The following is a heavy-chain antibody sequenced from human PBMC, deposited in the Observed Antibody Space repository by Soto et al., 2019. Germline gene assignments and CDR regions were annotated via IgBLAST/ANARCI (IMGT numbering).Heavy chain of an antibody. CDR1: GGSISSGSYY. CDR2: IYYSGST. Sequence: QVQLQESGPGLVKPSQTLSLTCTVSGGSISSGSYYWSWIRQHPGKGLEWLGYIYYSGSTYYNPSLKSRVTMSVDTSKNPFSLKLRTVTAADTAVYYCARENLVPLSYGDYSYHGVDGWGQGTTVTVSS. CDR3: ARENLVPLSYGDYSYHGVDG. J-gene: IGHJ6*02. V-gene: IGHV4-31*03. D-gene: IGHD1-26*01.